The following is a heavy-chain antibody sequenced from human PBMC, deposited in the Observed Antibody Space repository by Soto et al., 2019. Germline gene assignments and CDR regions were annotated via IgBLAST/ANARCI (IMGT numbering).Heavy chain of an antibody. J-gene: IGHJ4*02. CDR2: IWHERINK. CDR1: GFTFSYYG. CDR3: ARDREMRFDY. Sequence: GGSLRLSCAASGFTFSYYGMHGVRPAPAKGLEWVAVIWHERINKDYADAVKGRFTISRDNSKNTLYLQMNSLRVEDTAVYYCARDREMRFDYWGQGTLVTVSS. V-gene: IGHV3-33*01.